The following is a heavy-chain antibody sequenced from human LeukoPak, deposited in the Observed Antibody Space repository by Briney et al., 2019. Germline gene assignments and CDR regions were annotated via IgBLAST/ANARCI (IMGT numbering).Heavy chain of an antibody. CDR3: ARGGAGDSPPSY. CDR2: INTSGGTT. Sequence: ASVKVSCKASGYTFTSYYMRWVRQAPGQGLGWMGIINTSGGTTSYAQKFQGRVTMTRDTSTTTVYMELSSLGSEDTAVYYCARGGAGDSPPSYWGQGTLVTVSS. D-gene: IGHD6-13*01. J-gene: IGHJ4*02. V-gene: IGHV1-46*03. CDR1: GYTFTSYY.